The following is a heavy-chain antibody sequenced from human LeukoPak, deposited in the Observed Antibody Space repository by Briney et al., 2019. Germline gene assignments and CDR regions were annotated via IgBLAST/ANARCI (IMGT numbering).Heavy chain of an antibody. V-gene: IGHV3-48*02. CDR1: GFTFSSYA. CDR2: MSGTANMI. Sequence: SGGSLRLSCAASGFTFSSYAMHWVRQTPGQGLEWVAGMSGTANMIFYADSVKGRFTISRDNAKNSLYLQMNSLRDEDTAVYYCARDMARGLYYFDYWGQGTLVTVSS. CDR3: ARDMARGLYYFDY. D-gene: IGHD3-10*01. J-gene: IGHJ4*02.